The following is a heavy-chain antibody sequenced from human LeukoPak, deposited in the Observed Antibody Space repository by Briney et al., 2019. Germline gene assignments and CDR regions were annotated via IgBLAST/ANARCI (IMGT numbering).Heavy chain of an antibody. CDR2: ISHNGGSA. J-gene: IGHJ5*02. V-gene: IGHV3-30*18. D-gene: IGHD6-19*01. CDR1: GFTIGNHG. Sequence: GGSLRLSCAVSGFTIGNHGMHWVRQAPGKGLEWVAMISHNGGSAYYGDSVKGRLTIFRDNSNNTLYLQMNSLRVEDTAVYYCAKDWGSSGWYNWFDPWGQGTLVTVSS. CDR3: AKDWGSSGWYNWFDP.